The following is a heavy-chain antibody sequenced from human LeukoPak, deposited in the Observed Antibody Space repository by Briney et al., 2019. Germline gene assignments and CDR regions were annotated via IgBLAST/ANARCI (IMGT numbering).Heavy chain of an antibody. CDR3: AREGDGYNWAWFDP. V-gene: IGHV3-48*04. CDR1: GFTFSSYS. D-gene: IGHD5-24*01. J-gene: IGHJ5*02. CDR2: ISSSSSTI. Sequence: PGGSLRLSCAASGFTFSSYSMNWVRQAPGKGLEWVSYISSSSSTIYYADSVKGRFTISRDNAKNSLYLQMNSLRVEDTAVYYCAREGDGYNWAWFDPWGQGTLVTVSS.